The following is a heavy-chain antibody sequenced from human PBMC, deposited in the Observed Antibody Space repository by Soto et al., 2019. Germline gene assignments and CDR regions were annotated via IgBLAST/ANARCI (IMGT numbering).Heavy chain of an antibody. D-gene: IGHD1-26*01. CDR3: ARGLFSENYYSGGWYYFDS. V-gene: IGHV4-34*01. CDR1: GGSFSGYS. CDR2: INHSGST. J-gene: IGHJ4*02. Sequence: QVQLQQWGAGLLKPSENLSLTCAVYGGSFSGYSWTWIRQSPGKGLEWIGQINHSGSTNSNPSLKSRVTISLVTSKNQFSLELTSVTAADTAVYYCARGLFSENYYSGGWYYFDSWGQGTLVTVS.